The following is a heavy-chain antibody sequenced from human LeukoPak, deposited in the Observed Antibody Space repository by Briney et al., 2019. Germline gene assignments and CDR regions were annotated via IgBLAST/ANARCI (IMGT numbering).Heavy chain of an antibody. CDR2: IHYGGTT. CDR3: ARMGPAAAGIVN. J-gene: IGHJ4*02. CDR1: GDSITRRDLY. V-gene: IGHV4-30-4*01. D-gene: IGHD6-13*01. Sequence: SETLSLTCTVSGDSITRRDLYWSWIRQPPGKGLEWIGYIHYGGTTYYSPSLKSRITISPDTPKNQFSLKLTSVTAADTAVYFCARMGPAAAGIVNWGQGTLVTVSS.